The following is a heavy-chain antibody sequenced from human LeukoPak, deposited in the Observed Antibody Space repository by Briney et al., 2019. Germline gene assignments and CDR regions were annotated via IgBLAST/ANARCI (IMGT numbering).Heavy chain of an antibody. CDR1: GGTFTSYG. Sequence: ASVKVSCKASGGTFTSYGISWVRQAPGQGLEWMGWISAYNGNTNYAQKLQGRVTMTTDTSTSTAYMELRSLRSDDTAVYYYARDTLEFLEWLLPTLEVWGKGTTVTVSS. V-gene: IGHV1-18*01. CDR3: ARDTLEFLEWLLPTLEV. D-gene: IGHD3-3*02. J-gene: IGHJ6*04. CDR2: ISAYNGNT.